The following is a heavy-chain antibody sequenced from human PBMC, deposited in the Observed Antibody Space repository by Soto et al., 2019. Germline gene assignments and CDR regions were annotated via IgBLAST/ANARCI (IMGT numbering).Heavy chain of an antibody. CDR1: GFTFSSYA. CDR2: ISYDGRNK. CDR3: ARLGIAVAGTDFFDY. D-gene: IGHD6-19*01. V-gene: IGHV3-30*04. J-gene: IGHJ4*02. Sequence: QVQLVESGGGVVQPGRSLRLSCAASGFTFSSYAMHWVRQAPGKGLEWVAVISYDGRNKYYADSVKGRFTISRDNSKNTLYLQMNSLRAEDTAVYYCARLGIAVAGTDFFDYWGQGTLVTVSS.